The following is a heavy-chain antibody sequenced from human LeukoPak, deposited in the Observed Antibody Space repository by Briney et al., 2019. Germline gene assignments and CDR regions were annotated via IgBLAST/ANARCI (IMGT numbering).Heavy chain of an antibody. D-gene: IGHD4-23*01. J-gene: IGHJ4*02. CDR3: AIDYGGNSAFDY. Sequence: GGSLRLSCAASGFTFSNYAMSWVRQAPGKGLEWVSSISSSSSYIYYADSVKGRFTISRDNAKNSLYLQMNSLRAEDTAVYYCAIDYGGNSAFDYWGQGTLVTVSS. CDR2: ISSSSSYI. V-gene: IGHV3-21*01. CDR1: GFTFSNYA.